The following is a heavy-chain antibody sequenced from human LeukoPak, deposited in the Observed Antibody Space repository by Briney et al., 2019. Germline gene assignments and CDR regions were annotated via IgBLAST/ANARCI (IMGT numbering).Heavy chain of an antibody. CDR2: ISYDGSNK. D-gene: IGHD6-19*01. Sequence: GRSLRLSFAASGFTFSSYGMHWVRQAPGKGLEWVAVISYDGSNKYYADSVKGRFTISRDNSKNTLYLQMNSLRAEDTAVYYCAKEGLWYSSGWYSRYFDYWGQGTLVTVSS. J-gene: IGHJ4*02. CDR1: GFTFSSYG. CDR3: AKEGLWYSSGWYSRYFDY. V-gene: IGHV3-30*18.